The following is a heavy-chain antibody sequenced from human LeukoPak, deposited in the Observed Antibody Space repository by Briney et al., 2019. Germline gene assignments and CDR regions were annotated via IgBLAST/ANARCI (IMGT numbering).Heavy chain of an antibody. CDR3: ARERNSGYDDGMDV. Sequence: ASVKVSCKASGYTFTGYYMHWVRQAPGQGLEWMGWINPNSGGTNYAQKFQGRVTMTRDTSISTAYMELSRLRSDDTAVYYCARERNSGYDDGMDVWGQGTTVTVSS. D-gene: IGHD5-12*01. CDR1: GYTFTGYY. V-gene: IGHV1-2*02. CDR2: INPNSGGT. J-gene: IGHJ6*02.